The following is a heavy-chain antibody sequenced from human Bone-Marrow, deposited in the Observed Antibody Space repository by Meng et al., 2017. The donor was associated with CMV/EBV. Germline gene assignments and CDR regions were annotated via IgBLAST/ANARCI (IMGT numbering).Heavy chain of an antibody. V-gene: IGHV1-69*10. CDR2: IIPILGIA. Sequence: SYAINWVRQAPGQGLEWMGGIIPILGIANYAQKFQDRVTITADKSTTTAYMELSSLRSEDTAVYYCAREACSGGSCYSGRVNAFDIWGQGTMVTVSS. J-gene: IGHJ3*02. CDR1: SYA. CDR3: AREACSGGSCYSGRVNAFDI. D-gene: IGHD2-15*01.